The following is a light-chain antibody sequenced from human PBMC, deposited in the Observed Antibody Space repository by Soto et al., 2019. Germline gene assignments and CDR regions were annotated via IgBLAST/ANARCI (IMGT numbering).Light chain of an antibody. CDR2: KAS. CDR1: QSISNW. Sequence: DIQMTQSPATLSASVGDRVTITCRASQSISNWLAWYQQKPGKSPKLLLYKASTLQSGVPSRFSGSGSGTEFSLTISSLQPDDFATYYCQQYNSYPYTVVQGTKVDSK. CDR3: QQYNSYPYT. V-gene: IGKV1-5*03. J-gene: IGKJ2*01.